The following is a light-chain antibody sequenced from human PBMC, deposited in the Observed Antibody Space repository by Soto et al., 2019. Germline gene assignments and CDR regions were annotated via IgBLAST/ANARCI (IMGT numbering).Light chain of an antibody. Sequence: EIVLTQSPATLSLSPGERATLSCRASQSVSSSLAWYQQKPGQAPRLILYGASTRATGFPARFSGSGSGTEFTLTISSLQSEDFAVYLCQQYHYWPITFGQGTRLEIK. J-gene: IGKJ5*01. CDR2: GAS. CDR1: QSVSSS. CDR3: QQYHYWPIT. V-gene: IGKV3-15*01.